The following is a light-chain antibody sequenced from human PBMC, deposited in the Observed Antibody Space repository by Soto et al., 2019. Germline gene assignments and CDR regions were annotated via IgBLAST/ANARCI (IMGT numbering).Light chain of an antibody. CDR2: KAS. CDR3: QQLNSYPSIT. Sequence: IQMTPSPSTLSASVLDRVTITCRSSQNIRSWLAWYQQKPGKAPRLLIYKASSLESGVPSRFSGSGSGTEFTLTISSLQPDDSATYYCQQLNSYPSITFGQGTRLEIK. CDR1: QNIRSW. V-gene: IGKV1-5*03. J-gene: IGKJ5*01.